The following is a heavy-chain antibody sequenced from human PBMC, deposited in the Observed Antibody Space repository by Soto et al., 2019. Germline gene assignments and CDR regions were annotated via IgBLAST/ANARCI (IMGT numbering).Heavy chain of an antibody. CDR3: ARDVQHGLDV. D-gene: IGHD3-10*02. Sequence: QVQMEQSGAEVKEPGASVKVSCKASGYTFPTYGISWVRQAPGQGLEWMGWISANSGNTNYAQKFQGRVTMTTDRTTTTAYMELRSLRSDDTAMYYCARDVQHGLDVWGQGATVTVFS. J-gene: IGHJ6*02. CDR2: ISANSGNT. V-gene: IGHV1-18*01. CDR1: GYTFPTYG.